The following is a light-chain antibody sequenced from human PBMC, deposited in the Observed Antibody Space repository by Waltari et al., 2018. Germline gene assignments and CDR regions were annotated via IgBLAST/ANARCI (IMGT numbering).Light chain of an antibody. CDR2: DVS. V-gene: IGLV2-14*01. Sequence: QSALTQPASVSGSPGQSITISCTGTSSDVGGYNYVSWYQQHPGKAPKFMIYDVSQRPSGVSNRVSGYKSGNTASLTISGLQAEDEADYYCSSYTSNNIWVFGGGTKLTVL. J-gene: IGLJ3*02. CDR1: SSDVGGYNY. CDR3: SSYTSNNIWV.